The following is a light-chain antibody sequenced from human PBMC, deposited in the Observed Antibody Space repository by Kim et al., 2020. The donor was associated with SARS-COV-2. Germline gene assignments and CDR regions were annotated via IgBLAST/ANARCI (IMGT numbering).Light chain of an antibody. CDR1: SSDIGGYNY. J-gene: IGLJ3*02. CDR3: SSYRTRNTFV. CDR2: DVS. V-gene: IGLV2-14*03. Sequence: GQSITIACTGTSSDIGGYNYVSWYQQHPGKAPTLRIYDVSDRPSGVSNRFSGSKSGNTASLTISGLQAEDEADYYCSSYRTRNTFVFGGGTQLTVL.